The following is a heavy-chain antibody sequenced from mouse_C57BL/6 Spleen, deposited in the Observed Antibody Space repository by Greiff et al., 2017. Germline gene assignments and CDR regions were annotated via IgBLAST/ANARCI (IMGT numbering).Heavy chain of an antibody. V-gene: IGHV1-19*01. J-gene: IGHJ2*01. D-gene: IGHD2-10*02. CDR3: ARGIGPSNLDY. CDR1: GYTFTDYY. Sequence: VQLQQSGPVLVKPGASVKMSCKASGYTFTDYYMNWVKQSHGKSLEWIGVINPYNGGTSYNQKFKGKATLTVDKSSSTAYMELNSLTSEDSAVYYCARGIGPSNLDYWGQGTTLTVSS. CDR2: INPYNGGT.